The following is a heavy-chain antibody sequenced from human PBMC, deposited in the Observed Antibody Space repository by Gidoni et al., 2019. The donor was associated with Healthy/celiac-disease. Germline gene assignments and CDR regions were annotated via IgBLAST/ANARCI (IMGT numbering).Heavy chain of an antibody. J-gene: IGHJ3*02. Sequence: PSETLSLTCTVSGGSISSYYWSWIRQPPGKGLEWIGYIYYSGSTNYNPSLKSRVTISVDTSKNQFSLKLSSVTAADTAVYYCATCIAVAGVDAFDIWGQGTMVTVSS. CDR1: GGSISSYY. V-gene: IGHV4-59*01. CDR3: ATCIAVAGVDAFDI. CDR2: IYYSGST. D-gene: IGHD6-19*01.